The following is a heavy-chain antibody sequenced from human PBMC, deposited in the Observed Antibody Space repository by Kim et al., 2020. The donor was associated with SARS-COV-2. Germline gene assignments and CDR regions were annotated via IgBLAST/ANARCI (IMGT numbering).Heavy chain of an antibody. CDR1: GFTFDTYA. Sequence: GGSLRLSCVASGFTFDTYAMSWVRQAPGKGLEWVAVISGSAPNKFYADSVRGRFTISRDNSKNTLYLQMNSLRGEDTDLYYCAKVVIMDGYNYFYYYAMDVGGQGTTVTVSS. D-gene: IGHD2-21*01. J-gene: IGHJ6*02. CDR3: AKVVIMDGYNYFYYYAMDV. CDR2: ISGSAPNK. V-gene: IGHV3-23*01.